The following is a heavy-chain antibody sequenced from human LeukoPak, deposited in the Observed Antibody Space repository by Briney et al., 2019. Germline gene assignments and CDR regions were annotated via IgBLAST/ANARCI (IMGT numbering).Heavy chain of an antibody. CDR1: GLILTSAW. CDR3: AAYYYGSREYDTVPRHDY. Sequence: GGSLRLSCAGSGLILTSAWMSWVRQAPGTGLEWVGRIKSKTDGGTTDYAAPVKGRFTISRDDSKNTLYLQLNSLKTEDTAVYYCAAYYYGSREYDTVPRHDYWGQGTLVTVSS. CDR2: IKSKTDGGTT. V-gene: IGHV3-15*01. D-gene: IGHD3-22*01. J-gene: IGHJ4*02.